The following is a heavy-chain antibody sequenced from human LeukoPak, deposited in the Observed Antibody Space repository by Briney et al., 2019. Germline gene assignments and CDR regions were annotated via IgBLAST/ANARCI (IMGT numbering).Heavy chain of an antibody. J-gene: IGHJ4*02. CDR1: GGSINDAS. D-gene: IGHD3-10*01. CDR3: ARVGTYYRSLDS. CDR2: IYHSGGN. Sequence: SETLSLTCTVSGGSINDASWNWIRKPPGQGLEWIGYIYHSGGNNYNPSLKSRVTISLDTSKNQFSLKLSSVTAADTAVYYCARVGTYYRSLDSWGQGTLVTVSS. V-gene: IGHV4-59*01.